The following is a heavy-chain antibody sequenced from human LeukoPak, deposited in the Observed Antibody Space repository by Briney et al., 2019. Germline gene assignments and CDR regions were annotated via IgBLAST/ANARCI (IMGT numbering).Heavy chain of an antibody. D-gene: IGHD2-15*01. J-gene: IGHJ4*02. V-gene: IGHV4-59*01. CDR1: GGSISSYY. CDR3: ARDRSGTFDY. Sequence: SETLSLTCTVSGGSISSYYWSWIRQPPGKGLEWIGYIYYSGSTNYNPSLKSRVTISVDTSKNQFSLKLSSVTAADTAVCYCARDRSGTFDYWGQGTLVTVSS. CDR2: IYYSGST.